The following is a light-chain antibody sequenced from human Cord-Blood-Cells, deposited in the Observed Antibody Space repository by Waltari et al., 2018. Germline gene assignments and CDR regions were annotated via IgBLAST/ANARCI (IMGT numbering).Light chain of an antibody. CDR2: DVS. CDR3: CSYAGSYTV. J-gene: IGLJ3*02. CDR1: SSDVGGYNY. V-gene: IGLV2-11*01. Sequence: QSALTQPRSVSGSPGQSVTIPCTGTSSDVGGYNYVSWYQQHPGKAPKLMIYDVSKRPSGVPDRFSSSKSGNTASLTISGLQAEDEADYYCCSYAGSYTVFGGGTKLTVL.